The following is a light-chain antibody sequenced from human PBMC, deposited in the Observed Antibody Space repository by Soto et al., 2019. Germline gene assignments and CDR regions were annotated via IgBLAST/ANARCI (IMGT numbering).Light chain of an antibody. V-gene: IGKV3-20*01. CDR1: ESVSSNY. Sequence: EIVLTQSPGTLSLSPGEGATLSCRASESVSSNYLAWYQLKPGQAPRLLIYGTSIRAAGIPDRFSGSGSGTDFTLTNSRLDPEDFAVYFCQQYGSSPRTFGQGTEVEIK. CDR3: QQYGSSPRT. CDR2: GTS. J-gene: IGKJ1*01.